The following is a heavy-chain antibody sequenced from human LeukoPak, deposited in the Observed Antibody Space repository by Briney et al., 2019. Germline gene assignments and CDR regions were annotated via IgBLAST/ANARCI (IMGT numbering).Heavy chain of an antibody. J-gene: IGHJ3*02. V-gene: IGHV1-18*01. Sequence: ASVKVSCKASGYTFTSYGISWVRQAPGQGLEWMGWISAYNGNTNYAQKLQGRVTITRNTSISTAYMELSSLRSEDTAVYYCARLDDFWSGFRTYAFDIWGQGTMATVSS. CDR1: GYTFTSYG. D-gene: IGHD3-3*01. CDR3: ARLDDFWSGFRTYAFDI. CDR2: ISAYNGNT.